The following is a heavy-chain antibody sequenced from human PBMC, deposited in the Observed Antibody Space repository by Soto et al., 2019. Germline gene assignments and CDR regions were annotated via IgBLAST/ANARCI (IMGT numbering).Heavy chain of an antibody. D-gene: IGHD5-12*01. J-gene: IGHJ4*02. CDR3: ARTVYLGYSGYASGFDY. CDR2: IIPIFGTA. Sequence: QVQLVQSGAEVKKPGSSVKVSCKASGGTFSSYAISWVRQAPGQGLEWMGGIIPIFGTANYAQKFQGRVTITADESTSTAYMELSSLRSEDTAVYYGARTVYLGYSGYASGFDYWGQGTLVTVSS. CDR1: GGTFSSYA. V-gene: IGHV1-69*01.